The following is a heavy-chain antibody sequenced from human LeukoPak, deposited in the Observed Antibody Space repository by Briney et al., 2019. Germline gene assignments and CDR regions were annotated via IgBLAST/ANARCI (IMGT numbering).Heavy chain of an antibody. V-gene: IGHV4-59*01. CDR1: GGSISSYY. J-gene: IGHJ4*02. Sequence: KSSETLSLTCTVSGGSISSYYWSWIRQPPGKGLEWIGYIYYSGSTNYNPSLKSRVTISVDTSKNQFSLKLSSVTAADTAVYYCARGTLVAFFDYWGQGTLVTVSS. CDR2: IYYSGST. CDR3: ARGTLVAFFDY. D-gene: IGHD5-12*01.